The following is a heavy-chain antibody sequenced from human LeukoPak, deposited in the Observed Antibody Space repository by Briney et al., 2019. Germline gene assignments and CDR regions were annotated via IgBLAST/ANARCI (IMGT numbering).Heavy chain of an antibody. V-gene: IGHV1-8*01. Sequence: GASVKVSCKASGYTFTSYDVNWVRQATGQGLEWMGWMNPNSGNTGLAQKFQGRVTLTRDTSLSTAYMELSNLRSDDTAMYYCARDEVVAAPNYFGMVVWGQGITVSVSS. CDR3: ARDEVVAAPNYFGMVV. CDR1: GYTFTSYD. J-gene: IGHJ6*02. D-gene: IGHD2-15*01. CDR2: MNPNSGNT.